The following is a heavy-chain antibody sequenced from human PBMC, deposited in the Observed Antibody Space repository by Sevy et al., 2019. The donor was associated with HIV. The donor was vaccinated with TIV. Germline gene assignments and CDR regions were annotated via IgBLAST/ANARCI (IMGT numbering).Heavy chain of an antibody. CDR2: ISGSGGSGDKT. CDR1: GFTFSNYA. V-gene: IGHV3-23*01. J-gene: IGHJ4*02. D-gene: IGHD3-22*01. CDR3: ARKYDSSDYFDY. Sequence: GGSLRLSCAASGFTFSNYAMNWVRQAPGKGLEWVSGISGSGGSGDKTNYADSVKGRFTISRDDSKNSLYLQLNSRRAEDTAIYYCARKYDSSDYFDYWGQGTLVTVSS.